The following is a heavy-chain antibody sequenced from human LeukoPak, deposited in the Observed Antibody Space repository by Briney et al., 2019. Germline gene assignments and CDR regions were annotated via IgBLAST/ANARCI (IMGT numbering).Heavy chain of an antibody. J-gene: IGHJ3*02. CDR1: GFTFSTYW. V-gene: IGHV3-74*01. Sequence: PGGSLRLSCAASGFTFSTYWMHWVRQAPGKGLVWVARISSDGSSTSYADFVKGRFTISRDNAKNSLYLQMDSLRAEDMALFFCEKEPEYEILTGRAFDMWGQGTMVIVSS. CDR3: EKEPEYEILTGRAFDM. D-gene: IGHD3-9*01. CDR2: ISSDGSST.